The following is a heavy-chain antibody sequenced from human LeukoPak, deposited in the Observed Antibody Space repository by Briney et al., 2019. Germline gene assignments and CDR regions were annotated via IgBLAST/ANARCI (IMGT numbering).Heavy chain of an antibody. CDR2: INHSGST. V-gene: IGHV4-34*01. Sequence: SETLSLACAVYGGSFSGYYWSWIRQPPGKGLEWIGEINHSGSTNYNPSLKSRVTISVDTSKNQFSLKLSSVTAADTAVYYCARGAEIVVETAIRHDAFDIWGQGTMVTVSS. CDR3: ARGAEIVVETAIRHDAFDI. D-gene: IGHD2-21*02. CDR1: GGSFSGYY. J-gene: IGHJ3*02.